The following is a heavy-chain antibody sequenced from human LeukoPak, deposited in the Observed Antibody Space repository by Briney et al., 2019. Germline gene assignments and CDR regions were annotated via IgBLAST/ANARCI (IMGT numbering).Heavy chain of an antibody. J-gene: IGHJ4*02. V-gene: IGHV4-39*01. CDR1: GGSISSSSYY. Sequence: SETLSLTCTVSGGSISSSSYYWGWIRQPPGKGLEWIGSIYYSGSTYYNPSLKSRVTISVDTSKNQFSLKLSSVTAADTAVYYCVRQGSGYYWGKYYFDYWGQGTLVTVSS. CDR3: VRQGSGYYWGKYYFDY. CDR2: IYYSGST. D-gene: IGHD3-22*01.